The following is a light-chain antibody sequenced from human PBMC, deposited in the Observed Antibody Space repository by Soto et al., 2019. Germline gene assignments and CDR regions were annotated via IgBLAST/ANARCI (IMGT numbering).Light chain of an antibody. CDR3: QQRSNWLLT. V-gene: IGKV3-11*01. CDR2: DAS. Sequence: EIVLTQSPATLSLSPGERATLSCRASQSVSSYLAWYQQKACQAPRLLIYDASNRATGIPARFSGSGSGTDFTLTISSLEPEDFAVYYCQQRSNWLLTFGGGTKVEIK. J-gene: IGKJ4*01. CDR1: QSVSSY.